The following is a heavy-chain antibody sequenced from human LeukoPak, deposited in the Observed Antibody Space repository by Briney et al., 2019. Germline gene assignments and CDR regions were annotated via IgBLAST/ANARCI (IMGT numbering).Heavy chain of an antibody. CDR1: GFTFGDYA. D-gene: IGHD3-10*01. V-gene: IGHV3-49*04. J-gene: IGHJ4*02. Sequence: GGSLRLSCTASGFTFGDYAMSWVRQAPGKGLEWVGFIRSKAYGGTTEYAASVKGRFTISRDDSKSIAYLQMNSLKTEDTAVYYCTRDAKYYYGSGSYFKPFDYWGQGTLVTVSS. CDR2: IRSKAYGGTT. CDR3: TRDAKYYYGSGSYFKPFDY.